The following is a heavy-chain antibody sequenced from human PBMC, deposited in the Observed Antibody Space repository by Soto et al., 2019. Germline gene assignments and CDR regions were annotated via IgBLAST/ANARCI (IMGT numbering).Heavy chain of an antibody. J-gene: IGHJ4*02. CDR2: ISYDGSNK. CDR3: AKDFFSRDYYDSSGYGY. V-gene: IGHV3-30*18. Sequence: QVQLVESGGGVVQPGRSLRLSCAASGFTFSSYGMHWVRQAPGKGLEGVAVISYDGSNKYYADSVKGRFTISRDNSKNTLYLQMNSLRAEDTAVYYCAKDFFSRDYYDSSGYGYWGQGTLVTVSS. CDR1: GFTFSSYG. D-gene: IGHD3-22*01.